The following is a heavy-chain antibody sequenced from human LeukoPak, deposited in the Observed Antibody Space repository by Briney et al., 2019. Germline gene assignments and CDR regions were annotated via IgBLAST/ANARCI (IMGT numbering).Heavy chain of an antibody. D-gene: IGHD3-22*01. CDR2: ISAYNGNT. V-gene: IGHV1-18*01. Sequence: AASMKVSCKASSYTFTNYGISWVRQAPGQGLEWMGWISAYNGNTKYAQKFQGRVTMTTDTSTSTAYMELRSLRSDDTAMYYCARDGHRRYYYGSSGREDVFDIWGQGTMVTVSS. CDR1: SYTFTNYG. J-gene: IGHJ3*02. CDR3: ARDGHRRYYYGSSGREDVFDI.